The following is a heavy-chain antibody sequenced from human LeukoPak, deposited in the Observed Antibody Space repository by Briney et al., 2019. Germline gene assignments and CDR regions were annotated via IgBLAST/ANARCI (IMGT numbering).Heavy chain of an antibody. V-gene: IGHV4-59*01. CDR2: IYYSGST. Sequence: PSETLSLTCTVSGGSISSYYWSWIRQPPGKVLEWIGYIYYSGSTNYNPSLKSRVTISVDTSKNQFSLKLSSVTAADTAVYYCARGHSSGWPYYYYYMDVWGKGTTVTISS. D-gene: IGHD6-19*01. CDR1: GGSISSYY. CDR3: ARGHSSGWPYYYYYMDV. J-gene: IGHJ6*03.